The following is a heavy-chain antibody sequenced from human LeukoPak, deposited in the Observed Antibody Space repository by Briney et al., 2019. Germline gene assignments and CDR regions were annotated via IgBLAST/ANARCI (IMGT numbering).Heavy chain of an antibody. CDR1: GGTFSSYA. CDR2: IIPIFGTA. J-gene: IGHJ3*02. D-gene: IGHD1-26*01. Sequence: ASVTVSCKASGGTFSSYAISWVRQAPGQGLEWMGGIIPIFGTANYAQKFQGRVTITTDESTSTAYMELSSLRSEDTAVYYCARKKGAVDAFDIWGQGTMVTVSS. CDR3: ARKKGAVDAFDI. V-gene: IGHV1-69*05.